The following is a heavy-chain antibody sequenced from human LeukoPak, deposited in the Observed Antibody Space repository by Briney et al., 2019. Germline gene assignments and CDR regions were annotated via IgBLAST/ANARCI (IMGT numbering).Heavy chain of an antibody. V-gene: IGHV4-34*01. CDR2: INYSGIT. D-gene: IGHD6-13*01. CDR1: GGSFSGYY. CDR3: ARGRWTAAPGMPLDP. Sequence: SETLSLTCAVYGGSFSGYYWSWIRQPLGKGLEWVGEINYSGITNYNPSLKSRVTISVDTSKTQFSLKVNSVTAADTAVYYCARGRWTAAPGMPLDPWGQGILVTVSS. J-gene: IGHJ5*02.